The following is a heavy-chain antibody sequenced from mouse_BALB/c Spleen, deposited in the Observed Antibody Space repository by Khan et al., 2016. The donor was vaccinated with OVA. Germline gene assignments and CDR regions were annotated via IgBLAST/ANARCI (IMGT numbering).Heavy chain of an antibody. J-gene: IGHJ3*01. D-gene: IGHD2-4*01. Sequence: QVQLKQSGPGLVQPSQSLSITCTVSGFSLTSYGVHWVRQSPGKGLEWLGVIWSGGSTDYNEAFISRLSISKDNSKSQAFFKMNSLQGNDTAIYYCARNYDYDEGLAYWGQGTLVTVSA. CDR1: GFSLTSYG. V-gene: IGHV2-2*02. CDR2: IWSGGST. CDR3: ARNYDYDEGLAY.